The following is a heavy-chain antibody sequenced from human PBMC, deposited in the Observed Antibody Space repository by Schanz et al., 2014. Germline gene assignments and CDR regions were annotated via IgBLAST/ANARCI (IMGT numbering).Heavy chain of an antibody. J-gene: IGHJ4*02. CDR3: AREYGDSPTDF. Sequence: QVQLVQSGDEVKKPGASAKVSCKASGYTFTSYSMYWGRQAPGQGLEWMGIINLSGGSANNAQKFQSGLTMTRDTSTGTVYMELSSLRVEDTAVDYCAREYGDSPTDFWGQGTLVTVSS. V-gene: IGHV1-46*01. CDR1: GYTFTSYS. CDR2: INLSGGSA. D-gene: IGHD4-17*01.